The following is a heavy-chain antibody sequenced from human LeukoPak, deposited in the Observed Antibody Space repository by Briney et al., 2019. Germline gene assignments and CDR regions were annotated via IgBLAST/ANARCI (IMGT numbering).Heavy chain of an antibody. CDR1: GGSINSYY. J-gene: IGHJ6*03. V-gene: IGHV4-4*07. Sequence: SETLSLTCTVSGGSINSYYWSWIRQPAGKGLEWIGRIYTSGSTNYNPSLKSRVTISVDKSKNQFSLKLSSVTAAETAVYYCARAIDYSNYGYYYYYMDVWGKGTTVTVSS. D-gene: IGHD4-11*01. CDR2: IYTSGST. CDR3: ARAIDYSNYGYYYYYMDV.